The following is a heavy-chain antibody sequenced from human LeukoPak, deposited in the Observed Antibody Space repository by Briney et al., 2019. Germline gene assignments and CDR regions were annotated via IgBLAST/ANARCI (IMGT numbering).Heavy chain of an antibody. CDR1: GGSISSYY. J-gene: IGHJ4*02. D-gene: IGHD6-13*01. CDR3: ARGRGKQLGPDY. Sequence: KASETLSLTCTVSGGSISSYYWSWIRQPAGKGLEWIGEINHSGSTNYNPSLKSRVTISVDTSKNQFSLKLSSVTAADTAVYYCARGRGKQLGPDYWGQGTLVTVSS. V-gene: IGHV4-34*01. CDR2: INHSGST.